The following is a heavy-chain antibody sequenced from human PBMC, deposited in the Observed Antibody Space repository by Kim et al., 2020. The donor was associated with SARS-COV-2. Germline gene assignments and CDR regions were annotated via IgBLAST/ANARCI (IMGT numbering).Heavy chain of an antibody. CDR1: GYNFASYG. CDR3: ARDPELYGSVSSDY. D-gene: IGHD3-10*01. CDR2: ISPYNGNT. V-gene: IGHV1-18*01. J-gene: IGHJ4*02. Sequence: ASVKVSCKASGYNFASYGISWVRQAPGQGLEWMGWISPYNGNTDSAQKFQDRITMTTDTSTSTAYMDLRSLRSDDTAVYYCARDPELYGSVSSDYWGQGTLVTVSS.